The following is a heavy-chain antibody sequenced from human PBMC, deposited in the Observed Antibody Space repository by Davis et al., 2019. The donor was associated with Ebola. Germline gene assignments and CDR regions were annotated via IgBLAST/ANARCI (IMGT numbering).Heavy chain of an antibody. J-gene: IGHJ6*03. CDR2: ISAYNGNT. V-gene: IGHV1-18*04. Sequence: AASVKVSCKASGYTFTRHAISWVRQAPGQGLEWMEWISAYNGNTNYAQKLQGRVTMTTDTSTSTAYMELRSLRSDDTAVYYCARDLGMVYSYYMDVWGKGTTVTVSS. CDR3: ARDLGMVYSYYMDV. D-gene: IGHD7-27*01. CDR1: GYTFTRHA.